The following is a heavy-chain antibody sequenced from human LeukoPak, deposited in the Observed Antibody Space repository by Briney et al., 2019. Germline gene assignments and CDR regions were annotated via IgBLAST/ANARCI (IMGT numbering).Heavy chain of an antibody. D-gene: IGHD4-17*01. Sequence: SETLSLTCTVSGGSISSSSYYWGWIRQPPGKGLEWIGYIYYSGSTNYNPSLKSRVTISVDTSKNQFSLKLSSVTAADTAVYYCARHPDGDVDYWGQGTLVTVSS. J-gene: IGHJ4*02. CDR2: IYYSGST. CDR3: ARHPDGDVDY. V-gene: IGHV4-61*05. CDR1: GGSISSSSYY.